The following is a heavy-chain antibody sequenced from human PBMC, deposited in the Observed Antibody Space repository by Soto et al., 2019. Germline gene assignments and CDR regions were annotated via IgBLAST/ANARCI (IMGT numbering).Heavy chain of an antibody. D-gene: IGHD2-15*01. V-gene: IGHV3-66*01. CDR1: GFTVSSNY. CDR2: IYADGGT. CDR3: AGAEVDMPTP. Sequence: QLVESGGGLVQPGGFVRLSCAASGFTVSSNYMIWVRQAPGKGLEWISVIYADGGTKYADSVKGRFTISRDTSRNTVYLYMDTLRVEDTAVYFCAGAEVDMPTPWGQGTLVTVSP. J-gene: IGHJ4*02.